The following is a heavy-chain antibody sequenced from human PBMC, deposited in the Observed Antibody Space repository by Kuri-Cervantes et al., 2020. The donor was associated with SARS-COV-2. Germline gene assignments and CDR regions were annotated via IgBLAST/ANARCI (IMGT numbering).Heavy chain of an antibody. CDR3: TTLIDY. Sequence: GESPKISCQVSGFLFSSPAIHRVRPASGKGLEWVGRVRGKANNYVTAYAASVKGRITIYRADSKNTEYLQINSLKTEDTAVYYCTTLIDYWGQGALVTVSS. CDR1: GFLFSSPA. V-gene: IGHV3-73*01. CDR2: VRGKANNYVT. J-gene: IGHJ4*02.